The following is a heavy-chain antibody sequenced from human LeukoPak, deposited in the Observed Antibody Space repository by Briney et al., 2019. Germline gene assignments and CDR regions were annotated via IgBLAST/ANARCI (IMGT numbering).Heavy chain of an antibody. CDR3: ARDYWELPHAFDI. CDR2: INPSGGYT. CDR1: GYTFTSYY. V-gene: IGHV1-46*01. D-gene: IGHD1-26*01. Sequence: ASVKVSCKASGYTFTSYYIHWVRQAPGQGLEWMGLINPSGGYTAYAQKFQGRVTMTRDTSTSTVYMELSSLRSEDTAVYYCARDYWELPHAFDIWGQGTMVTVSS. J-gene: IGHJ3*02.